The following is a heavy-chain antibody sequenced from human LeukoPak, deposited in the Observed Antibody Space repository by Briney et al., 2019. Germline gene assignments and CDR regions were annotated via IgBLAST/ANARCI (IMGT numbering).Heavy chain of an antibody. D-gene: IGHD3-16*01. Sequence: ASVKVSCKASGYTFTSYGISWVRQAPGQGLEWMGWISAYNGNTNYAQKFQGRVTITADESTSTAYMELSSLRSEDTAVHYCAREGHDYVWGSYQPGDYYYYMDVWGKGTTVTISS. V-gene: IGHV1-18*01. CDR3: AREGHDYVWGSYQPGDYYYYMDV. CDR2: ISAYNGNT. J-gene: IGHJ6*03. CDR1: GYTFTSYG.